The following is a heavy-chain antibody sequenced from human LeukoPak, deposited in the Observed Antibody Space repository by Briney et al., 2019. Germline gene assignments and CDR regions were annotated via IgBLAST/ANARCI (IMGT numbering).Heavy chain of an antibody. Sequence: PGGSLRLSCVAPGFTFSSYAMNWVRQAPGKGLEWVSAITCSGGTTYYADSVKGRFTISRDGSKNTLYLQMNSLRAEDTAVYYCAKDVAFWNSYGMDVWGQGTTVTVSS. CDR2: ITCSGGTT. D-gene: IGHD1-1*01. V-gene: IGHV3-23*01. J-gene: IGHJ6*02. CDR1: GFTFSSYA. CDR3: AKDVAFWNSYGMDV.